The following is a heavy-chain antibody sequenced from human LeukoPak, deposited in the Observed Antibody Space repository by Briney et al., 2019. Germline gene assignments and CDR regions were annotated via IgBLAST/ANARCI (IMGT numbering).Heavy chain of an antibody. CDR1: GYTFTGYY. CDR3: ARDLGYYYDSSGYSPIDY. CDR2: INPNCGGT. V-gene: IGHV1-2*02. D-gene: IGHD3-22*01. Sequence: ASVKVSCKASGYTFTGYYMHWVRQAPGQGLEWMGWINPNCGGTNYAQKFQGRVTMTRDTSISTAYMELSRLRSDDTAVYYCARDLGYYYDSSGYSPIDYWGQGTLVTVSS. J-gene: IGHJ4*02.